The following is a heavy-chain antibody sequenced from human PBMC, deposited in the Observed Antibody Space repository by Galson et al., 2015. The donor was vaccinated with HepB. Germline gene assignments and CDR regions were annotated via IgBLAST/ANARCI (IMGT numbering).Heavy chain of an antibody. Sequence: TLSLTCAVYGGSFSGYYWSWIRQSPGKGLEWIGEINHSGGTKYNPSLKSRVTISVDTSKNQLSLNLRSVTAADTAVYYCTRGLLWFGEFPESGYWGQGTLVTVSS. CDR2: INHSGGT. J-gene: IGHJ4*02. V-gene: IGHV4-34*01. D-gene: IGHD3-10*01. CDR1: GGSFSGYY. CDR3: TRGLLWFGEFPESGY.